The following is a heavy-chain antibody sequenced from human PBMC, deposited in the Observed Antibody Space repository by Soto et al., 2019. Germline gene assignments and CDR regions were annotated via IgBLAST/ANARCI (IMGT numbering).Heavy chain of an antibody. V-gene: IGHV3-64D*08. D-gene: IGHD3-3*01. CDR1: GFTISSYA. Sequence: GGSLRLSCSASGFTISSYAMHWVRQAPGKGLEYVSAISSNGGSTYYADSVKGRFTISRENSKNTLYLQMSSLRAEDTAVYYCVKNYDFWSGYPDYWGQGTLVTVSS. CDR2: ISSNGGST. J-gene: IGHJ4*02. CDR3: VKNYDFWSGYPDY.